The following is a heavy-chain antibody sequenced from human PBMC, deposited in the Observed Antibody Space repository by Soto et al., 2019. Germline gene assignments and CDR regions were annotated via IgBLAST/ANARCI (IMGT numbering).Heavy chain of an antibody. Sequence: PGGSLRLSCAASGFTFSSYAMSWVRQAPGKGLEWVSAISGSGGSTYYADSVKGRFTISRDNSKNTLYLQMNSLRAEDTAVYYCAKDEGYCSGGSCSRDDYWGQGTLVTVSS. CDR1: GFTFSSYA. CDR3: AKDEGYCSGGSCSRDDY. V-gene: IGHV3-23*01. CDR2: ISGSGGST. D-gene: IGHD2-15*01. J-gene: IGHJ4*02.